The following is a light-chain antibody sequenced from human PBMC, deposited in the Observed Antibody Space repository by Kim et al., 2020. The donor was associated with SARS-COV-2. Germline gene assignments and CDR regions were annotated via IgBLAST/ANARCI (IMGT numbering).Light chain of an antibody. CDR3: TSYTYSKAWV. V-gene: IGLV2-14*03. Sequence: QSITITYTGSSRDISAYRYVSCYQQHPDKAPQLIISDVNKRPSGVSDRFSGSKSGNTAFLTISGLQAEDAADYYCTSYTYSKAWVFGGGTQLTVL. CDR1: SRDISAYRY. J-gene: IGLJ3*02. CDR2: DVN.